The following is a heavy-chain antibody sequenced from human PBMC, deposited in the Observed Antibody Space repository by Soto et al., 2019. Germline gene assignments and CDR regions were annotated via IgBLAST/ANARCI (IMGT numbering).Heavy chain of an antibody. CDR1: GYTFTNCG. CDR3: ARDLDGSGSYYTDY. CDR2: ISPYKGNT. D-gene: IGHD3-10*01. Sequence: RASVKVSCKASGYTFTNCGIAWGRKAPGQGLEWMGWISPYKGNTHYAQKFQGRVTMTTDTSTSTAYMELRSLRSDDTAVYYCARDLDGSGSYYTDYWGQGTLVTVSS. V-gene: IGHV1-18*01. J-gene: IGHJ4*02.